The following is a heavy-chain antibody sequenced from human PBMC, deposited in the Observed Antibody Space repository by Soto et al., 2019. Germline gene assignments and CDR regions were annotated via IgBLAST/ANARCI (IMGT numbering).Heavy chain of an antibody. CDR2: INHSGST. D-gene: IGHD3-22*01. V-gene: IGHV4-34*01. CDR3: VNHYYDSSGDAFDI. Sequence: SETLSLTCAVYVGSFSGYYWSWIRQPPGKGLEWIGEINHSGSTNYNPSLKSRVTISVDTSKNQFSLKLSSVTAADTAVYYCVNHYYDSSGDAFDIWGQGTMVTVSS. J-gene: IGHJ3*02. CDR1: VGSFSGYY.